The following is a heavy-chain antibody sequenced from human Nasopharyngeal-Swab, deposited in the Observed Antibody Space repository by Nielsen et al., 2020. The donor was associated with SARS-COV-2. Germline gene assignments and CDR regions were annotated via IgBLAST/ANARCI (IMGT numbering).Heavy chain of an antibody. D-gene: IGHD6-13*01. CDR1: PGSIDTRVYY. J-gene: IGHJ4*02. CDR2: MSFSGDT. CDR3: VRSSSWYYFDY. V-gene: IGHV4-39*01. Sequence: SETLSLTCTVSPGSIDTRVYYWGWVRQSPGKGLDWIASMSFSGDTYYNPSLKSRLTISVDKSKNQFSLQLSSVTAADTAVYYCVRSSSWYYFDYWAQGTQVTVSS.